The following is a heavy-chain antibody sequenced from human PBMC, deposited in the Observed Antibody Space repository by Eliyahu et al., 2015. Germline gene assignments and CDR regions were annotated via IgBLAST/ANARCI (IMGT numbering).Heavy chain of an antibody. D-gene: IGHD1-1*01. CDR3: VRDSLRWNAFEV. J-gene: IGHJ3*01. Sequence: QVQLQESGPGLVKPSQTLSLTCTVSGGSIRTGDYYWSWIRQRPGKGLEWIGYIYYSGDTYYIPSLRGRLTISADMSKNQFSLNLNSVTSADTAVYYCVRDSLRWNAFEVWGQGTLVTVSS. CDR1: GGSIRTGDYY. V-gene: IGHV4-30-4*01. CDR2: IYYSGDT.